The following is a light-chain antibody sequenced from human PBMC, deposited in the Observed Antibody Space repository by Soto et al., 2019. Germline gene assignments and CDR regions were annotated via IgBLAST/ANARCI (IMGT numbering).Light chain of an antibody. J-gene: IGKJ2*01. V-gene: IGKV3-20*01. Sequence: EIVLTQSPGTLSLSPRERATLSCRASQSVSSSYLAWYQQKPGQAPRLLIYGASSRATGIPDRFSGSGSGTDFTLTITRLEPEDSAVYYCQQYGSSLPRTFGQGTKLEIK. CDR1: QSVSSSY. CDR3: QQYGSSLPRT. CDR2: GAS.